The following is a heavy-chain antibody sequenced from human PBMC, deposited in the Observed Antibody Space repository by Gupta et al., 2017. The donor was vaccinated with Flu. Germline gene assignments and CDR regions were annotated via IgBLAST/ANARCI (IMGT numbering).Heavy chain of an antibody. Sequence: GQGLEWMGRINPNSGGTNYAQKFQGRVTMTRDTSISTAYMEVSRLRSDDTAVYYCARAIYFGSGNYYKPFDCWGQGTLVTVSS. CDR2: INPNSGGT. V-gene: IGHV1-2*06. J-gene: IGHJ4*02. D-gene: IGHD3-10*01. CDR3: ARAIYFGSGNYYKPFDC.